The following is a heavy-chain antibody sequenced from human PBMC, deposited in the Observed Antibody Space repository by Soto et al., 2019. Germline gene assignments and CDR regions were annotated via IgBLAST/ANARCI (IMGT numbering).Heavy chain of an antibody. V-gene: IGHV6-1*01. CDR2: TYYRSKWYN. J-gene: IGHJ4*02. D-gene: IGHD4-4*01. CDR3: ARDPPDFHSAFDY. Sequence: TLSLTCAISGDSVSSNSAAWNWIRQSPSRGLEWLGRTYYRSKWYNDYAESVKSRITINPGTSKNQFSLHLNSVTPEDTAVYYCARDPPDFHSAFDYWGQGTLVTVSS. CDR1: GDSVSSNSAA.